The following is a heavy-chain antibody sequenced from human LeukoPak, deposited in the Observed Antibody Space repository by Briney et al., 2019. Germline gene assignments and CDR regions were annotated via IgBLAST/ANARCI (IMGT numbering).Heavy chain of an antibody. V-gene: IGHV3-15*01. CDR2: IKSKTDGGTT. J-gene: IGHJ4*02. Sequence: GGSLRLSCTASGFTFTNAWMSWVRQAPGKGLEWVGRIKSKTDGGTTDYAAPVKGRFTISRDNSKNTLYLQMNSLRAEDTAVYYCARKFEDSGYDSTDYWGQGTLLTVSS. CDR1: GFTFTNAW. D-gene: IGHD5-12*01. CDR3: ARKFEDSGYDSTDY.